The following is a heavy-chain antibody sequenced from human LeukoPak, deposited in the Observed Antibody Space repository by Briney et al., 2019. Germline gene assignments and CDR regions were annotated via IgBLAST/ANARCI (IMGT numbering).Heavy chain of an antibody. CDR3: ARGPSIVGAFDY. V-gene: IGHV3-7*01. CDR1: GFTFSSYW. Sequence: GGSLRLSCAASGFTFSSYWMNWVRQAPGKGLEWVANIKQDGSEKYYVDSVKGRFTTSRDNSKNTLYLQMNSLRAEDTAVYYCARGPSIVGAFDYWGQGTLVTVSS. D-gene: IGHD1-26*01. J-gene: IGHJ4*02. CDR2: IKQDGSEK.